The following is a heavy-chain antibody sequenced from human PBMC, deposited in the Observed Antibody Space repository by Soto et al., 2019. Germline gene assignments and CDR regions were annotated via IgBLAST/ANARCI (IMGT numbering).Heavy chain of an antibody. J-gene: IGHJ5*01. CDR1: GFRFSTYN. Sequence: EVRLMESGGGLVQPGGSLRLSCADSGFRFSTYNMDWVRQAPGKGPEWIAHISTTSFTIYYADSVKGRFTISRDNDRNSLYLEMNSLRDEDTAVYYCARDRCYDGTCYSASDSWGQGTLVTVSS. V-gene: IGHV3-48*02. CDR2: ISTTSFTI. CDR3: ARDRCYDGTCYSASDS. D-gene: IGHD2-15*01.